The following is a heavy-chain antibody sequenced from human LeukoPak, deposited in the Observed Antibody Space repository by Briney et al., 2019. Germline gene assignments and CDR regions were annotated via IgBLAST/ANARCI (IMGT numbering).Heavy chain of an antibody. CDR3: ARDSSGPWFDP. D-gene: IGHD6-6*01. Sequence: PGGSLRLSCAVSGFIFNNYIMNWVRQAPWKGLEWVSSITGSGSFVYYADSVKGRFTISRDNAKNSLFLQMNSLRAEDTAVYYCARDSSGPWFDPWGQGTLVTVSS. J-gene: IGHJ5*02. V-gene: IGHV3-21*01. CDR1: GFIFNNYI. CDR2: ITGSGSFV.